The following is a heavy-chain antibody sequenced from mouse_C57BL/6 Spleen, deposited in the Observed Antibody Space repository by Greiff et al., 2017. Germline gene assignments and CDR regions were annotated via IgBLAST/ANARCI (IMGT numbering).Heavy chain of an antibody. CDR2: IYPGDGDT. J-gene: IGHJ4*01. CDR1: GYAFSSSW. V-gene: IGHV1-82*01. Sequence: QVQLKESGPELVKPGASVKISCKASGYAFSSSWMKWVKQRPGKGLEWIGRIYPGDGDTNYNGKFKGKATLTADKSSSTAYMQLSSLTSEDSAVYCCARKFFLMDDWGQGTSVTVAS. CDR3: ARKFFLMDD.